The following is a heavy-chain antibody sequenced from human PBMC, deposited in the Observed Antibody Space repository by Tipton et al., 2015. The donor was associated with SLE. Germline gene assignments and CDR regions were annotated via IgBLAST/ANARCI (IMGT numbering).Heavy chain of an antibody. CDR3: AKVLRYFDWSDDAFDI. V-gene: IGHV3-23*01. CDR1: GFTFSSYS. CDR2: ISGSGGST. J-gene: IGHJ3*02. Sequence: SLRLSCAASGFTFSSYSMNWVRQAPGKGLEWVSTISGSGGSTYYADSVKGRFTVSRDNSKSTLYLQMNSLRAEDTAVYYCAKVLRYFDWSDDAFDIWGQGTVVTVSS. D-gene: IGHD3-9*01.